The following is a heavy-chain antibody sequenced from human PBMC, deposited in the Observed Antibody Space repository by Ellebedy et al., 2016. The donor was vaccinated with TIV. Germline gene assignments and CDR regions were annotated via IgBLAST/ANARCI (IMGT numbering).Heavy chain of an antibody. CDR1: GGSISPYF. CDR3: ARGCTNGLCFNY. CDR2: SHYSGST. J-gene: IGHJ4*02. V-gene: IGHV4-59*01. Sequence: MPSETLSLTCTVSGGSISPYFWSWIRQPPGKGLEWIGHSHYSGSTTYNPSLRSRVTISVDTSKNQFSLKLSSVTEADTAVYYCARGCTNGLCFNYWGQGIPVTVSS. D-gene: IGHD2-8*01.